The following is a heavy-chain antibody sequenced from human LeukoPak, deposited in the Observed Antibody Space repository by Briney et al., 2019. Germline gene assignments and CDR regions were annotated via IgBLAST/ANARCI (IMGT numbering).Heavy chain of an antibody. CDR1: GYSLSDLS. V-gene: IGHV1-24*01. CDR2: FEPEEGEHGET. D-gene: IGHD1-1*01. CDR3: ATDRLEIYALHI. J-gene: IGHJ3*02. Sequence: ASVKVSCRVSGYSLSDLSIHWVRHVPGKGLEWMGGFEPEEGEHGETVYAQNFEGRLTLTDDTVRDTAYMELVSLTSEDTAVYYCATDRLEIYALHIWGQGTMVTVSS.